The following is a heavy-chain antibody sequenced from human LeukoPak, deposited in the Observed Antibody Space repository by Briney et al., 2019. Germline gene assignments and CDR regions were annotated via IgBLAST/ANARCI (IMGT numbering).Heavy chain of an antibody. CDR2: IYYSGST. CDR1: GGSISSSSYY. CDR3: ARHLAYSSSSTFDI. J-gene: IGHJ3*02. D-gene: IGHD6-6*01. V-gene: IGHV4-39*01. Sequence: PSETLSLTCTVSGGSISSSSYYWGWIRQPPGKGLEWIGSIYYSGSTYYNPSLKSRVTISVDTSKNQFSLKLSSVTAADTAVYYCARHLAYSSSSTFDIWGQGTIVTVSS.